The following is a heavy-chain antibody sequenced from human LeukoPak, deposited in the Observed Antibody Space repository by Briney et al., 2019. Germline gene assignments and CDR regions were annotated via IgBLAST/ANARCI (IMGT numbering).Heavy chain of an antibody. D-gene: IGHD3-22*01. V-gene: IGHV1-69*01. J-gene: IGHJ4*02. CDR2: IIPIFGTA. CDR1: GGTFSSYA. Sequence: SVKVSCKASGGTFSSYAISWVRQAPGQGLEWMGGIIPIFGTANYAQKFQGRVTITADESTSTAYMELSSLRSEVTAVYYCARGSRSYYDSSGYFDWGQGTLVTVSS. CDR3: ARGSRSYYDSSGYFD.